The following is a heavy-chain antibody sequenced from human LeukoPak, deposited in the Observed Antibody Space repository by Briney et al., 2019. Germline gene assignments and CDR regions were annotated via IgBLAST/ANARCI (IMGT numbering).Heavy chain of an antibody. V-gene: IGHV1-69*13. CDR3: AVDPVATTREVYYYYMDV. Sequence: SVKVSCKASGGTFSSYAISWVRQAPGQGLEWMGGIIPIFGTANYAQKFQCRVTITADESTSTAYMELSSLRSEDTAVYYCAVDPVATTREVYYYYMDVWGKGTTVTISS. CDR2: IIPIFGTA. D-gene: IGHD5-12*01. J-gene: IGHJ6*03. CDR1: GGTFSSYA.